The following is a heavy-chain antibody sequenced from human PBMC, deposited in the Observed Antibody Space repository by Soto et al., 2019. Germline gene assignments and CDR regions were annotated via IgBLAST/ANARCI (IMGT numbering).Heavy chain of an antibody. V-gene: IGHV1-8*01. CDR2: MNTNSDDT. J-gene: IGHJ6*02. CDR1: GYTFTSYD. CDR3: AREWSAAGHFYGMDV. Sequence: ASVKVSCKTSGYTFTSYDINWVRQAPGQGLEWVGWMNTNSDDTRSAQKFRGRLTLTRDKSMRAVYMKLSNLRPDDSAVYYCAREWSAAGHFYGMDVWGQGATVTVSS. D-gene: IGHD6-13*01.